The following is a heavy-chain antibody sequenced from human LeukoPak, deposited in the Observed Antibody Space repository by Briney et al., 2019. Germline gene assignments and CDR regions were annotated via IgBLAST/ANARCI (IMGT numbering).Heavy chain of an antibody. CDR3: ARDVLVDYYYYYMDV. CDR1: GGSISGGSYY. CDR2: IHTSGST. Sequence: PSQTLSLTCTVSGGSISGGSYYWSWIRQPAGKGLEWIGRIHTSGSTNYNPSLKSRVTISVDTSKHQFSLKLSSVTAADTAVYCCARDVLVDYYYYYMDVWGKGTTVTVSS. V-gene: IGHV4-61*02. J-gene: IGHJ6*03. D-gene: IGHD2-15*01.